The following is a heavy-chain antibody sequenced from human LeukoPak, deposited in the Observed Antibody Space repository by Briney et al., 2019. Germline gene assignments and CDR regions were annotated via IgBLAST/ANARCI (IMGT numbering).Heavy chain of an antibody. D-gene: IGHD5-24*01. V-gene: IGHV4-38-2*02. CDR1: GYSISSGYY. Sequence: SETLSLTCTVSGYSISSGYYWGWLRQPPGKGLEWIGSIYHSGSTYDNPSLKSRVSISVDTSKNQFSLKLSSVAAADTAVYYCARDARGSNYADYFDYWGQGTLVTVSS. J-gene: IGHJ4*02. CDR3: ARDARGSNYADYFDY. CDR2: IYHSGST.